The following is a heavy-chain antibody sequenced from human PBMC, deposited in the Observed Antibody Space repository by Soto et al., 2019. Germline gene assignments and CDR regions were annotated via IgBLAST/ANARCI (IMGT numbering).Heavy chain of an antibody. Sequence: NGSWDKFVDYCGSRMRQMPGKGLEWMGRIDPSDSYTNYSPSFQGHVTISADKSISTAYLQWSSLKASDTAMYYCARTLIAAAEYYYYGMDVWGQGTTVTVSS. V-gene: IGHV5-10-1*01. CDR3: ARTLIAAAEYYYYGMDV. CDR2: IDPSDSYT. D-gene: IGHD6-13*01. J-gene: IGHJ6*02. CDR1: WDKFVDYC.